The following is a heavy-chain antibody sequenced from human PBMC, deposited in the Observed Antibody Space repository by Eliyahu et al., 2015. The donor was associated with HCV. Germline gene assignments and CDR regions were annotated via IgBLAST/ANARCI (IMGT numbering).Heavy chain of an antibody. CDR1: SSYG. CDR2: IWYDGSNK. J-gene: IGHJ4*02. CDR3: AXGDPYYYDSSGYGPDY. Sequence: SSYGMHWVRQAPGKGLEWVAVIWYDGSNKYYADSVKGRFTISRDNSKNTLYLQMNSLRAEDTAVYYCAXGDPYYYDSSGYGPDYWGQGTLVTVSS. V-gene: IGHV3-33*01. D-gene: IGHD3-22*01.